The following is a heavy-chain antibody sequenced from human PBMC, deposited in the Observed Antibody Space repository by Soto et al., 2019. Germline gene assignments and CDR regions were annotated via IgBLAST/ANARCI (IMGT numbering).Heavy chain of an antibody. CDR1: GFTFSRFW. CDR3: TCPPPSGDYNNYARNY. D-gene: IGHD4-4*01. Sequence: EVQLVESGGGLVQPGGSLRLSCAVSGFTFSRFWMSWVRQAPGKGLEWLANIKEDGSDKYYVDSVKGRFTISRDNAKNSLFLQMNSLRAEDTAVYFCTCPPPSGDYNNYARNYWGQGTQVTVSS. V-gene: IGHV3-7*03. CDR2: IKEDGSDK. J-gene: IGHJ4*02.